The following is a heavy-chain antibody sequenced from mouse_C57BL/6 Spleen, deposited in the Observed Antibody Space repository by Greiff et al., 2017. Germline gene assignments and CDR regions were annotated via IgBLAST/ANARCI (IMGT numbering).Heavy chain of an antibody. CDR2: IYPGSGST. D-gene: IGHD2-2*01. Sequence: QVQLKESGAELVKPGASVKMSCKASGYTFTSYWITWVKQRPGQGLEWIGDIYPGSGSTNYNEKFKSKATLTVDTSSSTAYMQLSSLTSEDSAVYYCASGYLYAMDYWGQGTSVTVSS. V-gene: IGHV1-55*01. CDR3: ASGYLYAMDY. CDR1: GYTFTSYW. J-gene: IGHJ4*01.